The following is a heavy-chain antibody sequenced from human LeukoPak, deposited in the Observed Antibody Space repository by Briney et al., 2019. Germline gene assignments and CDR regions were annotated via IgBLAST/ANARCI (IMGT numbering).Heavy chain of an antibody. J-gene: IGHJ4*02. CDR3: ARAKRWLHNAFDY. D-gene: IGHD5-24*01. V-gene: IGHV1-2*02. CDR1: GYTFTGYY. Sequence: ASVKVSCKASGYTFTGYYMHWVRQAPGQELEWMGWINPNSGGTNYAQKFQGRVTMTRDTSISTAYMELSRLRSDDTAVYYCARAKRWLHNAFDYWGQGTLVTVSS. CDR2: INPNSGGT.